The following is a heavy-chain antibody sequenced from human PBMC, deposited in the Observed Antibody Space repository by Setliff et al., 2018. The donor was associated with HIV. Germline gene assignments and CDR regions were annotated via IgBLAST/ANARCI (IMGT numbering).Heavy chain of an antibody. D-gene: IGHD3-3*01. Sequence: GSLRLSCAASGFTFSSYSMNWVRQAPGKGLEWVSSISSISTYIYYADSVKGRFTISRDNAKNSLYLQMNSLRVEDTAVYYCARDYLYYNLYNGSPVYGMDVWGQGTTVTVSS. J-gene: IGHJ6*02. CDR1: GFTFSSYS. CDR2: ISSISTYI. V-gene: IGHV3-21*01. CDR3: ARDYLYYNLYNGSPVYGMDV.